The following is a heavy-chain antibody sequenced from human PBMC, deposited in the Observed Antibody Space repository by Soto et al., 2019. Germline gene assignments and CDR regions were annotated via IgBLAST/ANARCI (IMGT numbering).Heavy chain of an antibody. CDR2: ISGSGGST. D-gene: IGHD1-26*01. CDR1: GLTFSSYA. Sequence: GSLRLSCAASGLTFSSYAMSWVRQAPGKGLEWVSTISGSGGSTYYADSVKGRFAISRDNSKNTLYLQMNSLRAEDTAVYYCAKDLIVGATSYYYGMDVWGQGTTVTVSS. V-gene: IGHV3-23*01. CDR3: AKDLIVGATSYYYGMDV. J-gene: IGHJ6*02.